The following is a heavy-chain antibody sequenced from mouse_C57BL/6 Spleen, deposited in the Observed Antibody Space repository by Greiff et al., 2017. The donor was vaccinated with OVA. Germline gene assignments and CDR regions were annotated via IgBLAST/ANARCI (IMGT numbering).Heavy chain of an antibody. V-gene: IGHV1-4*01. CDR3: ARSGYDYDEEGAMDY. D-gene: IGHD2-4*01. CDR1: GYTFTSYT. CDR2: INPSSGYT. J-gene: IGHJ4*01. Sequence: LVESGAELARPGASVKMSCKASGYTFTSYTMHWVKQRPGQGLEWIGYINPSSGYTKYNQKFKDKATLTADKSSSTAYMQLSSLTSEDSAVYYCARSGYDYDEEGAMDYWGQGTSVTVSS.